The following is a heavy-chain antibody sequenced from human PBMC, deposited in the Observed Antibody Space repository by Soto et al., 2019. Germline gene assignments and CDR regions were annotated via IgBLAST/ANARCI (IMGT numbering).Heavy chain of an antibody. Sequence: ESGGGVVQPGRSLRLSCAASGFTFSSYGMHWVRQAPGKGLEWVAVIWYDGSNKYYADSVKGRFTISRDNSKNTLYLQMNSLRAEDTAVYYCARGIVLKGNYYFDYWGQGTLVTVSS. CDR1: GFTFSSYG. CDR3: ARGIVLKGNYYFDY. D-gene: IGHD2-8*01. J-gene: IGHJ4*02. CDR2: IWYDGSNK. V-gene: IGHV3-33*01.